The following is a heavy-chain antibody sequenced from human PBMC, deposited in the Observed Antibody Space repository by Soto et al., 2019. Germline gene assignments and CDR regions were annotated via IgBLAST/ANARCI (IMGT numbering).Heavy chain of an antibody. J-gene: IGHJ6*02. CDR3: ARVRDGMDV. CDR1: GITFSSYA. V-gene: IGHV3-30-3*01. CDR2: ISYDGSNK. Sequence: PGGSLRLSCAASGITFSSYAMHWVRQAPGKGLEWVAVISYDGSNKYYADSVKGRFTISRDNSKNTLYLQMNSLRAEDTAVYHCARVRDGMDVWGQGTTVTVSS.